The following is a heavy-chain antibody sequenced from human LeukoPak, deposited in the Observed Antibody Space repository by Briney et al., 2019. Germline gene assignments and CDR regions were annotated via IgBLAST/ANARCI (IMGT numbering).Heavy chain of an antibody. CDR2: MSYDGSKK. V-gene: IGHV3-30*04. D-gene: IGHD3-22*01. J-gene: IGHJ4*02. Sequence: SGGSLTLPCAASGFTFNLYAMHWVRQAPGKGLEWVAVMSYDGSKKYYTDSVKGRFTISRDNSKNTLYVLINDLRPEDTAVYYCARGDHYYDSSAFIDYWGQGTLVTVSS. CDR1: GFTFNLYA. CDR3: ARGDHYYDSSAFIDY.